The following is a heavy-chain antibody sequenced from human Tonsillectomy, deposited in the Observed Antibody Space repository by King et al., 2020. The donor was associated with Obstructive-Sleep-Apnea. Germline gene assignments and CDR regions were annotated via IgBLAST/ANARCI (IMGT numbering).Heavy chain of an antibody. V-gene: IGHV3-23*04. D-gene: IGHD2-2*01. CDR2: ISGSGGST. CDR3: AKTTPHYCILTNCYAWDYGMDV. Sequence: VQLVESGGGLVQPGGSLRLSCAASGFTFSNYAMSWVRQAPGKGLEWVSDISGSGGSTYYADSVKGRFTISRDNFKNTLYLQMNSLRAEDTAVYYCAKTTPHYCILTNCYAWDYGMDVWGQGTTVTVSS. CDR1: GFTFSNYA. J-gene: IGHJ6*02.